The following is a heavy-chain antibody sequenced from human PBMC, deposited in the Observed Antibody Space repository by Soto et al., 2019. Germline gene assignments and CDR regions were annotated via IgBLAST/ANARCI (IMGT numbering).Heavy chain of an antibody. Sequence: EVQLLESGGGLVQPGGSLRLSCAASGFPFSSYAMSWVRQAPGTGLELVSAISASGGSTYYADSVKGRFTISRDNSKNTLYLQMNSLRAEDTAVYYCARDDSSSSGGYYYYYGMDVWGQGTTVTVSS. CDR1: GFPFSSYA. CDR2: ISASGGST. D-gene: IGHD6-6*01. J-gene: IGHJ6*02. V-gene: IGHV3-23*01. CDR3: ARDDSSSSGGYYYYYGMDV.